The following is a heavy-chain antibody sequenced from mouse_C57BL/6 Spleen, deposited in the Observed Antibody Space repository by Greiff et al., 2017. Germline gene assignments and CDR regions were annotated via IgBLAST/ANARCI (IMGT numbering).Heavy chain of an antibody. J-gene: IGHJ2*01. CDR2: INPNNGGT. V-gene: IGHV1-26*01. Sequence: VQLQQSGPELVKPGASVKISCKASGYTFTDYYMNWVKQSHGKSLEWIGDINPNNGGTSYNQKFKGKATLTVDKSSSTAYMELRSLTSEDSAVYYCARFGDYRFYYFDYWGQGTTLTVSS. D-gene: IGHD2-4*01. CDR1: GYTFTDYY. CDR3: ARFGDYRFYYFDY.